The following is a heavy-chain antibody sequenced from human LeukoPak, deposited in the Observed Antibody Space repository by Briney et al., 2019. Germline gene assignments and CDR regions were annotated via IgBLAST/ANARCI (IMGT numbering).Heavy chain of an antibody. CDR2: VSYDGGHK. V-gene: IGHV3-30*03. CDR1: GFSVSEYG. CDR3: ARDRINMMVLGHDSGLDF. Sequence: GGSLRLSCVGSGFSVSEYGIHWVRQAPGKGLEWVAVVSYDGGHKYYADSVKGRFTISRDTSSDTVSLQMSSLRVEDTAVYYCARDRINMMVLGHDSGLDFWGQGTLVTVSS. J-gene: IGHJ4*02. D-gene: IGHD3-22*01.